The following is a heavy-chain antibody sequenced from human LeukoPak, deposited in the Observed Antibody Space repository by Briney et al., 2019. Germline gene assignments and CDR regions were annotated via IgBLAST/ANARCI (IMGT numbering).Heavy chain of an antibody. Sequence: GGSLRLSCSASGFTFSSYGMHWVRQAPGKGLEWVAVIRYDGSNKYYADSVQGRFTISRDNSKNTLYLQMNSLRAEDTAVYYCARDSYGFDYWGQGTLVTVSS. V-gene: IGHV3-33*08. J-gene: IGHJ4*02. CDR1: GFTFSSYG. CDR3: ARDSYGFDY. CDR2: IRYDGSNK. D-gene: IGHD4-17*01.